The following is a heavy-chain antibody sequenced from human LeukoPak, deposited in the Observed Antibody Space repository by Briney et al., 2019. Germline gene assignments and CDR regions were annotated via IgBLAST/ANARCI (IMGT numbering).Heavy chain of an antibody. CDR2: ISWNSGSI. D-gene: IGHD6-19*01. Sequence: GRSLRLSCAASGFTFDDYAMHWVRQAPGKGLEWVSGISWNSGSIGYADSVKGRFTISRDNAKNSLYLQMNSLRAEDTALYYCAKDVSSGPFDYWGQGTLVTVSS. J-gene: IGHJ4*02. CDR3: AKDVSSGPFDY. V-gene: IGHV3-9*01. CDR1: GFTFDDYA.